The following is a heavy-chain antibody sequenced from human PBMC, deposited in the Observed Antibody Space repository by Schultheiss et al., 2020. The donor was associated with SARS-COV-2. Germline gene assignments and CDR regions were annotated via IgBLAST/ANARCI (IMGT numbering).Heavy chain of an antibody. CDR1: GFTVSSNY. V-gene: IGHV3-21*01. Sequence: GGSLRLSCAASGFTVSSNYINWVRQAPGKGLEWVSSISSSSSYIYYADSVKGRFTISRDNAKNSLYLQMNSLRAEDTAVYYCARDQDKGRLYCGGDCPHYGMDVWGQGTTVTVSS. D-gene: IGHD2-21*02. J-gene: IGHJ6*02. CDR2: ISSSSSYI. CDR3: ARDQDKGRLYCGGDCPHYGMDV.